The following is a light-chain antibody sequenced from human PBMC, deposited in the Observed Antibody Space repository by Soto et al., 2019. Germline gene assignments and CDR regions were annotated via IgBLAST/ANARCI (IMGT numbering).Light chain of an antibody. V-gene: IGLV2-14*01. Sequence: QSVLTQPASVSGSPGQSITISCTGTNTDVGGYNFVSWYQQHPGKAPKLIIYDVTDRPSGVSNRFSGSKSANTASLTISGLQAEDEANYYCNSYTSSSTLVFGGGTKLTVL. J-gene: IGLJ3*02. CDR3: NSYTSSSTLV. CDR2: DVT. CDR1: NTDVGGYNF.